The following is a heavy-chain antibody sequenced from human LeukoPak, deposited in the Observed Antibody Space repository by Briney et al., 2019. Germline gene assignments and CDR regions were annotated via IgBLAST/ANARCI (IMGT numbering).Heavy chain of an antibody. V-gene: IGHV1-69*13. Sequence: SVKVSCKASGGTFSSYAISWVRQAPGQGLEWMGGIIPIFGTANYAQKFQGRVTITADESTSTAYMELSSLRSEDTAVYYCARADIVVMVAAPRPPLGMDVWGQGTTVTVSS. CDR3: ARADIVVMVAAPRPPLGMDV. CDR2: IIPIFGTA. J-gene: IGHJ6*02. CDR1: GGTFSSYA. D-gene: IGHD2-15*01.